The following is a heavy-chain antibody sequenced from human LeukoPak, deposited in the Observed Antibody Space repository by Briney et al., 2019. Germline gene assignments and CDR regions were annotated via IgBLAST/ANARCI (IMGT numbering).Heavy chain of an antibody. CDR1: GFTFSNYW. V-gene: IGHV3-9*01. CDR3: ALLYYDRPFDH. D-gene: IGHD3-22*01. CDR2: ITWNSGGM. J-gene: IGHJ4*02. Sequence: GGSLRLSCVASGFTFSNYWMHWVRHTPGKGLEWVSGITWNSGGMGYADSVEGRFTISRDNAKNSLFLQMDSLRHEDTALYFCALLYYDRPFDHWGQGTLVTVSS.